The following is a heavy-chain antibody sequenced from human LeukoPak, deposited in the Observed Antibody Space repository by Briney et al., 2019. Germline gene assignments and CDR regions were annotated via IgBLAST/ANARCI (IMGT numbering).Heavy chain of an antibody. J-gene: IGHJ4*02. CDR2: ISYDGSNK. D-gene: IGHD5-12*01. Sequence: GGSLRLSCAASGFTFSSYGMHWVRQAPGKGLEWVAVISYDGSNKYHADSVKGRFTISRDNSKNTLYLQMNSLRAEDTAVYYCANSGYSGYDLDYWGQGTLVTVSS. CDR1: GFTFSSYG. V-gene: IGHV3-30*18. CDR3: ANSGYSGYDLDY.